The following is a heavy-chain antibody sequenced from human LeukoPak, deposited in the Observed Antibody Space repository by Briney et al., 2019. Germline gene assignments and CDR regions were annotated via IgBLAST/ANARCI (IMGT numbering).Heavy chain of an antibody. CDR1: GGSISSYY. CDR3: ARLDYDFWSGYYPKLISWFDP. J-gene: IGHJ5*02. Sequence: PSETLSLTCTVSGGSISSYYWSWIRQPPGKGLEWIGYIYYSGSTNYNPSLKSRVTISVDTSKNQFSLKLSSVTAADTAVYYCARLDYDFWSGYYPKLISWFDPWGQGTLVTVSS. CDR2: IYYSGST. V-gene: IGHV4-59*01. D-gene: IGHD3-3*01.